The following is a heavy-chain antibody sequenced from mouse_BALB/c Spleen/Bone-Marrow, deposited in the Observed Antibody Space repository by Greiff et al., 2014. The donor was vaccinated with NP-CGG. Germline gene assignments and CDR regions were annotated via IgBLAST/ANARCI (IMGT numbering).Heavy chain of an antibody. J-gene: IGHJ1*01. Sequence: QLKESGPGLVEPSQSLSLTRSVSCYSITSGYYWNWVRQFPGKKLEWMDYISYDGSNNYNPSLKNRISITRDTSKNQFFLRLNSVTTEDTATYYCARGGDWFFDVWGAGTTVTVSS. V-gene: IGHV3-6*02. CDR1: CYSITSGYY. CDR2: ISYDGSN. CDR3: ARGGDWFFDV.